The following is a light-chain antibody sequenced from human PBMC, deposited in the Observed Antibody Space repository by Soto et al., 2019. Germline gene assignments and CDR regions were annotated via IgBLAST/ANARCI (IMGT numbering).Light chain of an antibody. CDR3: QQYYSWPTWT. Sequence: EIVMTQSPAPLSVSPGERATLSCRASQSVSGNLAWYQQKPGQAPIPLIYGLSTRATGIPATFSGSGSGTEFTLNISSLQPEDFAVYFCQQYYSWPTWTFGQGTKVDIK. CDR2: GLS. V-gene: IGKV3-15*01. J-gene: IGKJ1*01. CDR1: QSVSGN.